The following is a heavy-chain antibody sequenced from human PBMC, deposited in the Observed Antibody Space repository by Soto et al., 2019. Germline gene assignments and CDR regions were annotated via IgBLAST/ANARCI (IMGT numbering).Heavy chain of an antibody. CDR2: ISVNGRT. V-gene: IGHV3-23*01. D-gene: IGHD3-22*01. Sequence: GGSLRLSCAASGFTFNFYAMAWVRQAPGKGLEWVSGISVNGRTNYADSVKGRFTISRDNSKNMVFLQMDTLRAEDTALYYCTKAGGWYYYDSSGPPDASHVWGQGAMVTVSS. CDR1: GFTFNFYA. J-gene: IGHJ3*01. CDR3: TKAGGWYYYDSSGPPDASHV.